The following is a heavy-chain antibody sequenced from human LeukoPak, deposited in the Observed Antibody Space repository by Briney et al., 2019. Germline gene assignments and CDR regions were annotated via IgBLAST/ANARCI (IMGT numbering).Heavy chain of an antibody. CDR1: GFTFSTYG. J-gene: IGHJ3*02. D-gene: IGHD3-3*01. V-gene: IGHV3-23*01. CDR3: AKDLGTITIFGVVTEEGAFDI. Sequence: PGGSLRLSCAASGFTFSTYGMSWVRQAPGKGLEWVSAISGSGGSTYYADSVKGRFTISRDNSKNTLYLQMNSLRAEDTAVYYCAKDLGTITIFGVVTEEGAFDIWGQGTMVTVSS. CDR2: ISGSGGST.